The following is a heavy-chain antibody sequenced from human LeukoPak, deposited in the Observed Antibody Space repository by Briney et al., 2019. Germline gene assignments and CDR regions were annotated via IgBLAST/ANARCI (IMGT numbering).Heavy chain of an antibody. J-gene: IGHJ4*02. D-gene: IGHD4/OR15-4a*01. CDR1: GFTVSSNS. Sequence: GGSLRLSCTVSGFTVSSNSMSWVRQAPGKGLEWVSFIYSDNTHYSDSVKGRFTISRDNSKNTMYLQMNSLRAEDTAVYYCARRAGAYSHPYDYWGQGTLVTVSS. V-gene: IGHV3-53*01. CDR3: ARRAGAYSHPYDY. CDR2: IYSDNT.